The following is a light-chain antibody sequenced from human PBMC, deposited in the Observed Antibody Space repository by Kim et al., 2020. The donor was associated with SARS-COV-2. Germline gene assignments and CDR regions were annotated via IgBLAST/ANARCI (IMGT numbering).Light chain of an antibody. J-gene: IGLJ3*02. Sequence: QSVLTQPPSASVTPGQRVNISCSGSSANIGRNSVNWYQYLPGAAPKLLSYTNDQRPSGVPDRFSGSKSDTSASLAVTGLQSEDEADYYCAAWDGSLNIWVFGTGTQLTVL. CDR3: AAWDGSLNIWV. CDR1: SANIGRNS. CDR2: TND. V-gene: IGLV1-44*01.